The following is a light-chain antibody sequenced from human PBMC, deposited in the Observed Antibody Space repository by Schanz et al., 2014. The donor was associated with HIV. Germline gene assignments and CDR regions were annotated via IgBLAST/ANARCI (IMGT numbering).Light chain of an antibody. V-gene: IGKV1-9*01. CDR2: AAS. CDR1: QGISSY. CDR3: QQLSSYPLFA. J-gene: IGKJ3*01. Sequence: DIQMTQSPSSLSASTGDRVTITCRASQGISSYLAWYQQKPGKAPNLLIYAASTLHTGVPLRFSGSGSGTEFTLTISSLQPEDFATYFCQQLSSYPLFAFGPGTKVDV.